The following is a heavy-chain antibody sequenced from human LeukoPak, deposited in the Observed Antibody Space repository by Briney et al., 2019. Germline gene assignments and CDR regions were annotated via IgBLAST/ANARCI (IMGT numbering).Heavy chain of an antibody. J-gene: IGHJ5*01. CDR1: GFTFSSYG. Sequence: GGSLRLSCAASGFTFSSYGMHWVRQAPGRGLEWLAIISYNGGFRYYADSVKGRFTVSRDNSKNTLYLHMNTVRADDTAVYYCAKAAQIMVVTAIPDSWGQGALVTVSS. CDR2: ISYNGGFR. CDR3: AKAAQIMVVTAIPDS. V-gene: IGHV3-30*18. D-gene: IGHD2-21*02.